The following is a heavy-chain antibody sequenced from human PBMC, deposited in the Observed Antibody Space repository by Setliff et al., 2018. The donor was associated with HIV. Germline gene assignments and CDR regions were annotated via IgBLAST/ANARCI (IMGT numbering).Heavy chain of an antibody. V-gene: IGHV3-30*02. Sequence: PGGSLRLSCAKSGFTFSYYGMHWVRQAPGKGLEWVAFIRYDDTYKYYADSVKGRFTISRDNSKNTLYLQMNSLRAEDTAVYYCTKNLYRSHWSPLDYWGQGTLVTVS. CDR1: GFTFSYYG. CDR2: IRYDDTYK. J-gene: IGHJ4*02. CDR3: TKNLYRSHWSPLDY. D-gene: IGHD6-19*01.